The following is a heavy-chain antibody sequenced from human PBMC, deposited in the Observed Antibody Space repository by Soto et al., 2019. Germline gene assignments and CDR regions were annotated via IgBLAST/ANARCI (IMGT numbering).Heavy chain of an antibody. CDR3: ARGQYDFWSGYRRNWFDP. Sequence: SETLSLTCAVSGGSISSGGYSWSWLRQPPGKGLEWIVYIYHSGSTYYNPSLKSRVTISVDRSKNQFSLKLGSVTAADTAVYYCARGQYDFWSGYRRNWFDPWGQGTLVTVSS. V-gene: IGHV4-30-2*01. D-gene: IGHD3-3*01. CDR1: GGSISSGGYS. CDR2: IYHSGST. J-gene: IGHJ5*02.